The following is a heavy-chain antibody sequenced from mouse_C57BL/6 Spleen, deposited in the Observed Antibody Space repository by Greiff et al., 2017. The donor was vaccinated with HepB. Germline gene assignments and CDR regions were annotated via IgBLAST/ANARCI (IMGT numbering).Heavy chain of an antibody. CDR1: GFTFSSYG. D-gene: IGHD1-1*01. Sequence: EVQVVESGGDLVKPGGSLKLSCAASGFTFSSYGMSWVRQTPDKRLEWVATISSGGSYTYYPDSVKGRFTISRDNAKNTLYLQMSSLKSEDTAMYYCARHYYGSSYPDWYFDVWGTGTTVTVSS. V-gene: IGHV5-6*01. CDR3: ARHYYGSSYPDWYFDV. CDR2: ISSGGSYT. J-gene: IGHJ1*03.